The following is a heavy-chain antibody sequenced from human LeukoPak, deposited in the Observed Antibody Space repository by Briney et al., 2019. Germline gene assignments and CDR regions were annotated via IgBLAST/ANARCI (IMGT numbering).Heavy chain of an antibody. J-gene: IGHJ6*02. CDR1: GFTFSSYA. CDR2: ISGSGGST. V-gene: IGHV3-23*01. CDR3: AKEGIALAGPYYYGMDG. Sequence: GGSLRLSCAASGFTFSSYAMSWVRQAPGKGLQWVSAISGSGGSTYYADSVKGRFTISRDNSKNTLYLQMNSLRAEDTAVYYCAKEGIALAGPYYYGMDGWGQGTTVTVSS. D-gene: IGHD6-19*01.